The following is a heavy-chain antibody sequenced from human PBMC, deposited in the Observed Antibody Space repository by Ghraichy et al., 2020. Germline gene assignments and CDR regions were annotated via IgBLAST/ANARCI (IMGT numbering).Heavy chain of an antibody. J-gene: IGHJ6*02. V-gene: IGHV3-7*04. CDR3: AREWNAMDV. Sequence: GGSLRLSCAASGFTLSDYWISWVRQAPGKGLEWVAQIKQHGSENYYVGSVKGRFTFSRDNAKNSLYLQMNSLRAEDTAIYYCAREWNAMDVWGQGTTVTVSS. CDR1: GFTLSDYW. CDR2: IKQHGSEN.